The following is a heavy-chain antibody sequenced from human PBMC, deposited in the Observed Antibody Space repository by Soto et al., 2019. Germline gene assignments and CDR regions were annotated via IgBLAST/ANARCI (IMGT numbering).Heavy chain of an antibody. V-gene: IGHV3-13*01. CDR2: IGTAGDT. J-gene: IGHJ4*02. D-gene: IGHD3-10*01. CDR1: GFTFSSYD. Sequence: EVQLVESGGGLVQPGGSLRLSCAASGFTFSSYDMHWVRQATGKGLEWVSAIGTAGDTYYPGSVKGRFTISRENAKNSLYLQMNSLRAEDTAVYYCARGPRGVYGSGSYYNGAFDYWGQGTLVTVSS. CDR3: ARGPRGVYGSGSYYNGAFDY.